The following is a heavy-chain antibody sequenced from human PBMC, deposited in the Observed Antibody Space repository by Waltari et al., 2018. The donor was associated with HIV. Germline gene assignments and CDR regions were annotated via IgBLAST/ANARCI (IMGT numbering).Heavy chain of an antibody. D-gene: IGHD1-26*01. CDR3: RTSGTLPDKPEYADY. J-gene: IGHJ4*02. V-gene: IGHV3-73*01. Sequence: NLVESGGGLVQPGGSLELSCVASGVCLGGYSIHCVRQSSGKGLGSWGRIRSKGHYYGTAYNSPLNGRIKNSRGDFENTAYLEMNNLKIEDTAVYYCRTSGTLPDKPEYADYWGQGTLVTGSP. CDR2: IRSKGHYYGT. CDR1: GVCLGGYS.